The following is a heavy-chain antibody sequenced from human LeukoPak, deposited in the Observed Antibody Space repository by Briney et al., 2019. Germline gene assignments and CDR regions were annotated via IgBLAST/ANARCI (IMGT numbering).Heavy chain of an antibody. CDR3: ARGLTVTTRYYYYYYMDV. CDR2: INHSGST. J-gene: IGHJ6*03. CDR1: GGSFSGYY. V-gene: IGHV4-34*01. Sequence: SETLSLTCAVYGGSFSGYYWSWIRQPPGEGLEWIGEINHSGSTNYNPSLKSRVTISVDTSKNQFSLKLSSVTAADTAVYYCARGLTVTTRYYYYYYMDVWGKGTTVTASS. D-gene: IGHD4-11*01.